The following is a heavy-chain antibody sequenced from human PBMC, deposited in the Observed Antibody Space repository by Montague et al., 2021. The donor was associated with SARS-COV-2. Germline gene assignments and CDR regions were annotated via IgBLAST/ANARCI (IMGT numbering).Heavy chain of an antibody. CDR3: ARFGSGTLEFDL. J-gene: IGHJ4*02. CDR2: IRTTGHT. CDR1: GASISTGIYY. D-gene: IGHD1-26*01. V-gene: IGHV4-61*02. Sequence: TLSLTCTVSGASISTGIYYWSWIRQPAGKGLEWIGRIRTTGHTDYNSSLESRVFMSVDTSTNQFSLSLTSVTAADTPVYFCARFGSGTLEFDLWGQGTLVTVSS.